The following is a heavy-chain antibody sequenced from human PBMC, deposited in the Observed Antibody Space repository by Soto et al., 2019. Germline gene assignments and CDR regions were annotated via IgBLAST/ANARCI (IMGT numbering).Heavy chain of an antibody. V-gene: IGHV4-59*01. J-gene: IGHJ3*02. CDR1: GDSIIRSF. Sequence: QVQLQESGPRLVKSSETLSLVCSVSGDSIIRSFWGWIRQSPGKGLEYIGYISDSGVTDYDPSLNSRVTISVATSKNQFSLKLTSVTAADTAVYYCAIGAGDVSGPDSFDIWGQGTMVTVSS. D-gene: IGHD3-10*01. CDR3: AIGAGDVSGPDSFDI. CDR2: ISDSGVT.